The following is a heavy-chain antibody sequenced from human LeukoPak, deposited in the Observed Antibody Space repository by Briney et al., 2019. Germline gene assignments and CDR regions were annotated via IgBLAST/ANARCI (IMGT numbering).Heavy chain of an antibody. D-gene: IGHD3/OR15-3a*01. J-gene: IGHJ4*02. CDR3: ARARYHTEMTYFRTVYYFDY. V-gene: IGHV4-59*01. CDR1: GGSISSYY. CDR2: IHYSGST. Sequence: ASETLSLTCTVSGGSISSYYWSWIRQPPGKGLEWIGYIHYSGSTNYNPSLKSRVTISVDTSKNQFSLKLSSVTAADTAVYYCARARYHTEMTYFRTVYYFDYWGQGTLVTVSS.